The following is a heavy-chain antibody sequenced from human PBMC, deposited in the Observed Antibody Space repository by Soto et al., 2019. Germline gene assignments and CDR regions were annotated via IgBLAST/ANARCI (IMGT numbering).Heavy chain of an antibody. D-gene: IGHD3-3*01. J-gene: IGHJ4*02. V-gene: IGHV3-30-3*01. CDR3: ARDGTLYDFQYYFHY. CDR2: ISYDGSNK. CDR1: GFTFSSYA. Sequence: QVQLVESGGGVVQPGRSLRLSCAASGFTFSSYAMHWVRQAPGKGLEWVAVISYDGSNKYYADSVKGRFTISRDNSKNTLYLQMNSLRAEDTAVYYCARDGTLYDFQYYFHYWGQGTLVTVSS.